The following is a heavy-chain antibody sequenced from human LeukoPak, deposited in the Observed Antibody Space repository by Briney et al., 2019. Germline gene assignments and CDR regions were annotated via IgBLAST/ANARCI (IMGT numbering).Heavy chain of an antibody. CDR2: INSDGSSI. Sequence: GGSLRLSCATSGFTFSSYWMHWVRQAPGKGLVWVSRINSDGSSIRYADSVKGRFTISRDNAKNTLYLQMNSLRAEDTAVHYCAREVERWGSYGMDVWGQGTTVTV. V-gene: IGHV3-74*01. J-gene: IGHJ6*02. CDR3: AREVERWGSYGMDV. CDR1: GFTFSSYW. D-gene: IGHD5-24*01.